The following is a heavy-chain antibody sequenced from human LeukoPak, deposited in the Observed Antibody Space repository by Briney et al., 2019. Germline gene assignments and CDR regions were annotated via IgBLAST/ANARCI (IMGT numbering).Heavy chain of an antibody. V-gene: IGHV3-23*01. J-gene: IGHJ4*02. Sequence: PGGSLRLSCAAAGFTFNSYAMSWVRQAPGKGLEWVSAISGSGDGTYYADSVKGRFTISRDNSRNTLYLQMNSLRAEDRAIYYCAKHKESYGDSCLDDYWGQGTLVTVSS. CDR1: GFTFNSYA. CDR3: AKHKESYGDSCLDDY. D-gene: IGHD4-17*01. CDR2: ISGSGDGT.